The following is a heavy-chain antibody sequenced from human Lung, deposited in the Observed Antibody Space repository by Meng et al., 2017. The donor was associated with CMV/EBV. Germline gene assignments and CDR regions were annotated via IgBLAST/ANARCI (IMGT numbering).Heavy chain of an antibody. CDR1: GVTFSRYA. Sequence: SXXVSXKTSGVTFSRYAVYWLRQAPGQGLEWMGGIIPLFGAPDYAQKFQGRVTITTDESTSTAYMALSSLTFDDTAVYYCARDLRGGYQGMGEFRNNWFDPWXQGTXVT. CDR3: ARDLRGGYQGMGEFRNNWFDP. V-gene: IGHV1-69*05. J-gene: IGHJ5*02. D-gene: IGHD3-16*01. CDR2: IIPLFGAP.